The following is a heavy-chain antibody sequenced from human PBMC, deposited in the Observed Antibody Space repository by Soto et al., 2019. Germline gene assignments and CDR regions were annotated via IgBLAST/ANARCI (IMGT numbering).Heavy chain of an antibody. Sequence: QVQLQQWGAGLLKPSETLSLTCAVYGGSFSGYYWSWIRQPPGKGLEWIGEINHSGSTNYNPSLKSRVTISVDTSKNQFSLKLSSVTAADTAVYSCASRRPYSYAFDIWGQGTMVTVSS. CDR3: ASRRPYSYAFDI. D-gene: IGHD2-15*01. CDR1: GGSFSGYY. CDR2: INHSGST. J-gene: IGHJ3*02. V-gene: IGHV4-34*01.